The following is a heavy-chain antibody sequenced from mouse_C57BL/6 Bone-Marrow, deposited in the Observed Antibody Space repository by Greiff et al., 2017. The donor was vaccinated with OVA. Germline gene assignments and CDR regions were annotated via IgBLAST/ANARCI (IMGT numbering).Heavy chain of an antibody. CDR2: IHPNSGST. CDR1: GYTFTSYW. D-gene: IGHD1-1*01. V-gene: IGHV1-64*01. CDR3: VTILRPYFDY. J-gene: IGHJ3*01. Sequence: QVHVKQPGAELVKPGASVKLSCKASGYTFTSYWMHWVKQRPGQGLEWIGMIHPNSGSTNYNEKFKSKATLTVDKSSSTAYMQLSSLTSEDSAVYYCVTILRPYFDYWGQGTLVTVSA.